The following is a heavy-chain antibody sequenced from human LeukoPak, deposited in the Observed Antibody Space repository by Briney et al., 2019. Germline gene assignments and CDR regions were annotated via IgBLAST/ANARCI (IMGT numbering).Heavy chain of an antibody. CDR2: TYYRSKWYN. J-gene: IGHJ6*03. Sequence: SQTLSLTCAISGDSVSSNIAAWNWIRQSPSRGLEWLGRTYYRSKWYNDYAVSVQSRITINPDTSKNQFSLHLNSVTPEDTAVYYCARLSGFPKHSRDAGKTGRYYYYYMDVWGKGTTVTVSS. V-gene: IGHV6-1*01. CDR3: ARLSGFPKHSRDAGKTGRYYYYYMDV. CDR1: GDSVSSNIAA. D-gene: IGHD7-27*01.